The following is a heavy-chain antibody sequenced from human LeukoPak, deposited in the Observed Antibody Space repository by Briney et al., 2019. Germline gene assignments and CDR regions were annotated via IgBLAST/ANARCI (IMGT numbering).Heavy chain of an antibody. Sequence: SETLSLTCSVSGASISPYYWSWIRQPPGKGLEWIGYIYYSGSTNYNPSLKSRVTISVDTSKNQFSLKLSSVTAADTAVYYCTGYSSGWYSTGINYWGQGTLVTVSS. CDR2: IYYSGST. CDR3: TGYSSGWYSTGINY. V-gene: IGHV4-59*01. J-gene: IGHJ4*02. D-gene: IGHD6-19*01. CDR1: GASISPYY.